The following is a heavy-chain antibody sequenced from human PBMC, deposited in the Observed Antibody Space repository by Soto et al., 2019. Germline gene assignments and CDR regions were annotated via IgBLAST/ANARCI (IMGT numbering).Heavy chain of an antibody. CDR1: GFTFSTCT. D-gene: IGHD2-15*01. Sequence: EVHLVESGGGLVKPGGSLRLSCAVSGFTFSTCTMNWVLQAPGKGLEWVSSISPSTSHIYYADSVQGRFTITRDNAKNSLFLQMNSLRAEDTAVYYCSGCSGGACQQNYGMDVWGQGTTVTVSS. V-gene: IGHV3-21*01. J-gene: IGHJ6*02. CDR2: ISPSTSHI. CDR3: SGCSGGACQQNYGMDV.